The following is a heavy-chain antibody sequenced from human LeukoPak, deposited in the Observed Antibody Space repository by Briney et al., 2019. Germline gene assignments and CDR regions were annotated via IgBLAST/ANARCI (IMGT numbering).Heavy chain of an antibody. CDR3: ARHKGYMVRGVPNFDN. D-gene: IGHD3-10*01. Sequence: GGSLRLSCAASGFTFSRYSMNWVRQAPGKGLEWVSSISSSSYIYYADSVKGRFTISRDNAKNSLYLQMNSLRAEDTAVYYCARHKGYMVRGVPNFDNWGQGTLVTVSS. CDR2: ISSSSYI. J-gene: IGHJ4*02. V-gene: IGHV3-21*01. CDR1: GFTFSRYS.